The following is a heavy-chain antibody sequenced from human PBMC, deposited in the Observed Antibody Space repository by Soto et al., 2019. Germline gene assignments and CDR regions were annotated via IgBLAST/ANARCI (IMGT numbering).Heavy chain of an antibody. Sequence: GGSLRLSCAAAGSKFRTSAMTWVRQAPGKGLEWVASIKEDGSEKYYVDPVKGRFTISRENAKNSLYLQMNSLRAEDTAVYYCARYRSLDPWGQGILVTVSS. V-gene: IGHV3-7*03. CDR1: GSKFRTSA. CDR2: IKEDGSEK. D-gene: IGHD3-16*02. CDR3: ARYRSLDP. J-gene: IGHJ5*02.